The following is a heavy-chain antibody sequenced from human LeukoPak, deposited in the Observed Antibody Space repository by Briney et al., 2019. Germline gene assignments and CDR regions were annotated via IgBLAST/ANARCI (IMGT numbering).Heavy chain of an antibody. CDR3: AKSPRAAGTLLLPFDY. V-gene: IGHV3-30*04. CDR1: GFTFSSYA. Sequence: PGGSLRLSCAASGFTFSSYAMHWVRQAPGKGLEWVAVISYDGSNKYYADSVKGRFTISRDNSKNTLYLQMNSLRAEDTAVYYCAKSPRAAGTLLLPFDYWGQGTLVTVSS. CDR2: ISYDGSNK. D-gene: IGHD6-13*01. J-gene: IGHJ4*02.